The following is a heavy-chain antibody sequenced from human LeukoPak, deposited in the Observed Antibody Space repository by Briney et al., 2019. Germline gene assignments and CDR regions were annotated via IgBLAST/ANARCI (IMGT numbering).Heavy chain of an antibody. CDR2: ISSSSSYI. V-gene: IGHV3-21*01. D-gene: IGHD6-13*01. J-gene: IGHJ5*02. Sequence: AGSLRLPCAASGFTFSSYSMNWLRQAPGKGLEWVSSISSSSSYIYYADSVKGRFTISRDNAKTSLYLQMNSLRAEDTAVYYCARDLAAAGTWWFDPWGQGTLVTVSS. CDR3: ARDLAAAGTWWFDP. CDR1: GFTFSSYS.